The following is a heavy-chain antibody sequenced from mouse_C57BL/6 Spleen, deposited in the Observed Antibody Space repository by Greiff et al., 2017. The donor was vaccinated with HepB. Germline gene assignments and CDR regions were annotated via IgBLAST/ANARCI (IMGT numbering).Heavy chain of an antibody. D-gene: IGHD3-2*02. CDR3: ARGGSDSSGYWFAY. Sequence: QVQLQQPGAELVKPGASVKLSCKASGYTFTSYWMQWVKQRPGQGLEWIGEIDPSDSYTNYNQKFKGKATLTVDTSSSTAYMQLSSLTSEDSAVYYCARGGSDSSGYWFAYWGQGTLVTVSA. V-gene: IGHV1-50*01. CDR1: GYTFTSYW. J-gene: IGHJ3*01. CDR2: IDPSDSYT.